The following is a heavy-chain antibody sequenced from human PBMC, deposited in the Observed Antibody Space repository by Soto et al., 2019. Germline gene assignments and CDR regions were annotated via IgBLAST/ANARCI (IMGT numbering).Heavy chain of an antibody. CDR2: IYYSGST. CDR3: ARGRGYYDFWSGYHTGLDY. D-gene: IGHD3-3*01. J-gene: IGHJ4*02. CDR1: GGSISRGGYY. Sequence: SETLSLTCTVSGGSISRGGYYWSWIRQQPGKGLEWIGYIYYSGSTYYNPSLKSRVTISVDTSKNQFSLKLSSVTAADTAVYYCARGRGYYDFWSGYHTGLDYWGQGTLVTVSS. V-gene: IGHV4-31*03.